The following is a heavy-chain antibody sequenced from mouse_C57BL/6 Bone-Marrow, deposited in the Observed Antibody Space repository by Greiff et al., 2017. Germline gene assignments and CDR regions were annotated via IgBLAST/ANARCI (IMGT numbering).Heavy chain of an antibody. J-gene: IGHJ2*01. CDR3: ARDRTTVVANFDY. CDR1: GYTFTSYW. V-gene: IGHV1-50*01. CDR2: IDPSDSST. D-gene: IGHD1-1*01. Sequence: VQLQQPGAELVKPGASVKLSCKASGYTFTSYWMPWVQQRPGQGLEWIGEIDPSDSSTNYNQEFKGKATLTVDTSSSTAYMQLSSLTSEDSAVYYGARDRTTVVANFDYWGQGTTLTVSS.